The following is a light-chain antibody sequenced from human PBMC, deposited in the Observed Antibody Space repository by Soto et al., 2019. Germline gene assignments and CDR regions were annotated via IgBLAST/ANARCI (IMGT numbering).Light chain of an antibody. Sequence: QSALTQPRSVSGSPGQSVTISCTGTSSDVGGYNYVSWYQQHPGKAPKLMIYDVSKRPSGXPDRFSXXXXXXXXSLTISGLQAEDEADYYCCSYAGSYVFGTGTKLTVL. V-gene: IGLV2-11*01. CDR1: SSDVGGYNY. CDR3: CSYAGSYV. CDR2: DVS. J-gene: IGLJ1*01.